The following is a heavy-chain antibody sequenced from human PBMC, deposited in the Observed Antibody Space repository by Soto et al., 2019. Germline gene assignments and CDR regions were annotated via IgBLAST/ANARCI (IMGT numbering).Heavy chain of an antibody. CDR3: AKGGYCTNGVCYNYYYYGMDV. V-gene: IGHV3-23*01. Sequence: GGSLRLSCAASGFTFSSYAMSWVRQAPGKGLEWVSAISGSGGSTYYADSVKGRFTISGDNSKNTLYLQMNSLRAEDTAVYYCAKGGYCTNGVCYNYYYYGMDVWGQGTTVTVSS. CDR1: GFTFSSYA. CDR2: ISGSGGST. D-gene: IGHD2-8*01. J-gene: IGHJ6*02.